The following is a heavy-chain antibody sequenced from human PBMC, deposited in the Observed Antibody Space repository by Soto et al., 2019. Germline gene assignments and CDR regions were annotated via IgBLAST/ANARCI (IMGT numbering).Heavy chain of an antibody. CDR3: AIYFWGGPLDS. CDR1: GFTFSSYG. J-gene: IGHJ4*02. V-gene: IGHV3-33*01. D-gene: IGHD3-16*01. Sequence: QVQLVESGGGVVQPGRSLRLSCAASGFTFSSYGMHWVRQAPGKGLEWVAVIWDDGSNKNYADSVKGRFTISRDNSKNTLYLQMNCLRAKDTAVYYWAIYFWGGPLDSWGQGTLVTVSS. CDR2: IWDDGSNK.